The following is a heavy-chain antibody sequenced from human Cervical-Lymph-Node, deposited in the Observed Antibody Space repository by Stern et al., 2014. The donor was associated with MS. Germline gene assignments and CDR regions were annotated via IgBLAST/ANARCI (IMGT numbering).Heavy chain of an antibody. J-gene: IGHJ4*02. D-gene: IGHD1-26*01. V-gene: IGHV1-2*02. CDR1: GYTFTDYY. CDR2: INPKTGAT. CDR3: ATSSSGRLHRH. Sequence: QVQLVESGAEAKKPGASVSVSCMASGYTFTDYYVHWVRQAPGQGLEWMGWINPKTGATHYAQRFQGRVTITRDTSTTTVYMELNSLRPEDTAVYYCATSSSGRLHRHWGQGTLVTVSS.